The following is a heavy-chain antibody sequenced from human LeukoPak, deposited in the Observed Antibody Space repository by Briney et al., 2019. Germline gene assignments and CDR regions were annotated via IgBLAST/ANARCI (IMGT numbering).Heavy chain of an antibody. CDR2: INYSGST. Sequence: PSQTLSLTCAVSGGSISSGGYRWTWIRQYPGKGLEWIGYINYSGSTYYNPSLKSRVIISVDTSKNQFSLNLNSVTAADTAVYYCAREMGAHPRIVVWGQGTLVTVSS. V-gene: IGHV4-31*11. CDR3: AREMGAHPRIVV. CDR1: GGSISSGGYR. D-gene: IGHD2-21*01. J-gene: IGHJ1*01.